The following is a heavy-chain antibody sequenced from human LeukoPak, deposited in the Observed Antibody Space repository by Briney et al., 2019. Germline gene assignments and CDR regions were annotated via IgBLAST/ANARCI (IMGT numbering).Heavy chain of an antibody. Sequence: GASVKASCKASGYMFTGYYMHWVRQAPGQGLEWMGWINPNSGGTNYAQKFQGRVTMTRDTSISTAYMDLNRLRSDDTAVYYCARVVAVTDTPVYYMDVWGKGTTVTVSS. CDR2: INPNSGGT. CDR3: ARVVAVTDTPVYYMDV. CDR1: GYMFTGYY. V-gene: IGHV1-2*02. J-gene: IGHJ6*03. D-gene: IGHD6-19*01.